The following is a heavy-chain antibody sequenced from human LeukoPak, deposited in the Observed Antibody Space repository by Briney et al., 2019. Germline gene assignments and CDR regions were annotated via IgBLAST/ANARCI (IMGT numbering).Heavy chain of an antibody. D-gene: IGHD2/OR15-2a*01. J-gene: IGHJ3*02. Sequence: ASVKVSCKASGYTFTSYGISWVRQAPGQGLEGMGWISAYNGNTNYAQKLQGRVTMTTDTSTSTAYMELRSLRSGDTAVYYCARAILSVCPGLYIWGQGTMVTVSS. CDR3: ARAILSVCPGLYI. CDR2: ISAYNGNT. CDR1: GYTFTSYG. V-gene: IGHV1-18*01.